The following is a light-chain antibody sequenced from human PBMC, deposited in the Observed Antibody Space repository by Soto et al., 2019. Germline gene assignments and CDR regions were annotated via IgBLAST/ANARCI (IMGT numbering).Light chain of an antibody. CDR2: DAS. Sequence: DIQMTQSPSTLSASVGDRVTITCPASQTIRTWLAWYQQKPGKAPKLLIYDASSLQSGVPSRFSGSGSGTEFTLTISSLQPDDFASYYCQQYNTYPWTFGQGTKVDIK. J-gene: IGKJ1*01. CDR1: QTIRTW. CDR3: QQYNTYPWT. V-gene: IGKV1-5*01.